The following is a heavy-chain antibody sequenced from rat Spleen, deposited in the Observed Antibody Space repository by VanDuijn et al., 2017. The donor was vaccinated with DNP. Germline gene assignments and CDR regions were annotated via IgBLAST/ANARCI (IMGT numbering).Heavy chain of an antibody. Sequence: EVQLVESGGGLVQPGRSLKLSCAASGFTFSDYYMAWVRQAPTKGLEWVASISYDGGSTYYRDSVKGRFTISRDNAKSSLYLQMDSLRSEDTATYYCARQWWYYSSEGMDYWGQGVMVTVSS. CDR3: ARQWWYYSSEGMDY. V-gene: IGHV5-20*01. CDR1: GFTFSDYY. J-gene: IGHJ2*01. D-gene: IGHD1-8*01. CDR2: ISYDGGST.